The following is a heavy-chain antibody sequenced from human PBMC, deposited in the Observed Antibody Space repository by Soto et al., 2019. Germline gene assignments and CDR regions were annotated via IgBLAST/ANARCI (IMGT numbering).Heavy chain of an antibody. CDR1: GGSISSGDYY. J-gene: IGHJ5*02. CDR2: IYYSGST. D-gene: IGHD2-2*01. V-gene: IGHV4-30-4*01. Sequence: SETLSLTCTVSGGSISSGDYYWSWIRQPPGKGLEWIGYIYYSGSTYYNPSLKSRVTISVDSSKNLFSLSLSSVTAADTAVYFCVRSGCSSTACHTDWFDPWGPGTLVTVSS. CDR3: VRSGCSSTACHTDWFDP.